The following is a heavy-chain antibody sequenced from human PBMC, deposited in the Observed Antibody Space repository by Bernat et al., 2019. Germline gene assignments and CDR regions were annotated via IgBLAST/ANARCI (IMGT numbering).Heavy chain of an antibody. V-gene: IGHV3-15*07. CDR1: VGSISSSNYC. D-gene: IGHD6-19*01. CDR3: TTEGSGWYSP. Sequence: VQLQESGPGLVKPSETLSLTCSVSVGSISSSNYCWGWIRQSPGKGLEWVGRIKSKTDGGTTDYAAPVKGRFTISRDDSKNTLYLQMNSLKTEDTAVYYCTTEGSGWYSPWGQGTLVTVSS. J-gene: IGHJ5*02. CDR2: IKSKTDGGTT.